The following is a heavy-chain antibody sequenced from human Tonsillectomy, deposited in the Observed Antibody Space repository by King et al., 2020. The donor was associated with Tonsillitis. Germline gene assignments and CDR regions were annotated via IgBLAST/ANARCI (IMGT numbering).Heavy chain of an antibody. CDR3: ARTNSSGWSPYFDQ. D-gene: IGHD6-19*01. CDR1: GYTFIKYG. J-gene: IGHJ4*02. CDR2: ISTYNGNT. Sequence: VQLVESGAEGKKPGASVKVSCKASGYTFIKYGINWVRQAPGQGLEWMGWISTYNGNTNYAQKLQDRVTMTTDTSTSTACMELRSLRSDDTAVYYCARTNSSGWSPYFDQWGQGTLVTVSS. V-gene: IGHV1-18*01.